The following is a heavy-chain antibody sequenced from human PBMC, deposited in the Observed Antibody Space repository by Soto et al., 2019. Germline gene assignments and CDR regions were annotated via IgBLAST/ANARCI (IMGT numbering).Heavy chain of an antibody. D-gene: IGHD4-17*01. Sequence: QITLKESGPTLVKPTQTLTLTCTFSGFSLSTSGMGVGWIRQPPGKALEWLALIYWDDDKRYSPSLKSSLTTXXDXSXXQVVLTRTNMDPVDTATYYCAHSLTTLTGGNYFDYWGQGTLVTVSS. CDR3: AHSLTTLTGGNYFDY. J-gene: IGHJ4*02. V-gene: IGHV2-5*02. CDR1: GFSLSTSGMG. CDR2: IYWDDDK.